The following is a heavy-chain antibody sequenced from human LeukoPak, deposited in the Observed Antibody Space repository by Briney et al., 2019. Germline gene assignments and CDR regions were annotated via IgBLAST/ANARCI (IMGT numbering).Heavy chain of an antibody. D-gene: IGHD6-19*01. J-gene: IGHJ4*02. Sequence: GGSLRLSCAGSGFPFRNYGMHWVRQSPGKGLEWLALISPDGRSEYYAGSVKGRFTISRDTPKNTLYLQMNSLRVEDTAVYYCASWPVGWYGEDSWGQGTLVTVSS. CDR3: ASWPVGWYGEDS. V-gene: IGHV3-30*03. CDR2: ISPDGRSE. CDR1: GFPFRNYG.